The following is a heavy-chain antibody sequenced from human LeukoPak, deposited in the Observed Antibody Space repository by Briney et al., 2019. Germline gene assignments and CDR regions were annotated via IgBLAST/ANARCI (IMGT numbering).Heavy chain of an antibody. CDR2: ITGRSDKT. D-gene: IGHD6-19*01. CDR3: AKGGWLDD. Sequence: GGSLRLSCTASGFNFNKYDMTWARQAPGKGLEWVSTITGRSDKTYYTDSVKGRFVTSRDNSKDTLYLQMNSLRAEDTALYYCAKGGWLDDLGQGALVTVSS. V-gene: IGHV3-23*01. CDR1: GFNFNKYD. J-gene: IGHJ4*02.